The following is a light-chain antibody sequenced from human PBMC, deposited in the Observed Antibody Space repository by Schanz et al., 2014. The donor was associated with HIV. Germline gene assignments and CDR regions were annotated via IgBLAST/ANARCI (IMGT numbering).Light chain of an antibody. CDR2: ENK. CDR1: SSNIGSNS. CDR3: GAWDSGRRAVV. V-gene: IGLV1-51*01. J-gene: IGLJ2*01. Sequence: QSVLTQPPSVSAAPGQKVTISCSGSSSNIGSNSVAWYQQFPGTAPKLLIYENKKRPSGIPDRFSGSKSGTSATLAIIGLQAWDEADYYCGAWDSGRRAVVFGGGTKLTVL.